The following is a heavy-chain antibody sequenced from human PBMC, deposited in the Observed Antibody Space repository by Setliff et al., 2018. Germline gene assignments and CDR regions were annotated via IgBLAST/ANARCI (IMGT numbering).Heavy chain of an antibody. V-gene: IGHV1-2*06. CDR3: ARINFYVSSGHYYVPDY. J-gene: IGHJ4*02. CDR2: INPNSGGT. CDR1: GYIFTDYY. D-gene: IGHD3-22*01. Sequence: ASVKVSCKASGYIFTDYYMHWVRQAPGQELGWMGRINPNSGGTNYAQKLQGRVAMTTDTSTSTAYMELRSLRSDDSAVYYCARINFYVSSGHYYVPDYWGQGTLVTVSS.